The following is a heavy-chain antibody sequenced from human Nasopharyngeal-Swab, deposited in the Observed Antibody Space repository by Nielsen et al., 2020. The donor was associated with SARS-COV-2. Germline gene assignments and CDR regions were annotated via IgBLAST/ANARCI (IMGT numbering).Heavy chain of an antibody. Sequence: GESLKISCAASGFTFSSYWMSWVRQAPGKGLEWVANIKQDGSEKYCVDSVKGRFTISRDNAKNSLYLQMNSLRAEDTAVYYCARDWYYGPLDYWGQGTLVTVSS. CDR1: GFTFSSYW. CDR3: ARDWYYGPLDY. J-gene: IGHJ4*02. CDR2: IKQDGSEK. D-gene: IGHD3-10*01. V-gene: IGHV3-7*01.